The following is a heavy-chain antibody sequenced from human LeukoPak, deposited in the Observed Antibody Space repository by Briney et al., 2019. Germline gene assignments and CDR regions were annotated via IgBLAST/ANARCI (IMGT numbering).Heavy chain of an antibody. CDR3: AREVLAAAGTYDY. D-gene: IGHD6-13*01. V-gene: IGHV4-59*02. Sequence: SQTLSLTCTVSGGSVSGFYWSWIRQPPGKGLEWIGSVYYSGGTNRNPSLKSRVAISADTSKNQFSLKLSSVTAADTAVYYCAREVLAAAGTYDYWGQGNLVTVSS. J-gene: IGHJ4*02. CDR2: VYYSGGT. CDR1: GGSVSGFY.